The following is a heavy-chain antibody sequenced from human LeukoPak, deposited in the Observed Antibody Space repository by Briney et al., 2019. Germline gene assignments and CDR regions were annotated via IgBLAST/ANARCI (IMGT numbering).Heavy chain of an antibody. CDR3: ARAQWTAFDYYYYMDV. Sequence: RSGGSLRLSCAVSGFTFSRYWMTWVRQAPGKGLEWVANIKVDGSEKYYVDAVKGRFTISRDNAKDSLYLQMNGLRAEDTAIYYCARAQWTAFDYYYYMDVWGKGTTVTVSS. CDR1: GFTFSRYW. J-gene: IGHJ6*03. CDR2: IKVDGSEK. D-gene: IGHD3/OR15-3a*01. V-gene: IGHV3-7*01.